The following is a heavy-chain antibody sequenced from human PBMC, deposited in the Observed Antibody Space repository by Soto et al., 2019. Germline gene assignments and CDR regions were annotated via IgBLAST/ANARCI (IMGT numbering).Heavy chain of an antibody. D-gene: IGHD1-7*01. J-gene: IGHJ5*02. V-gene: IGHV5-51*01. CDR1: GYNFSRYW. Sequence: GESLKISCKGSGYNFSRYWIGWVRQMPGKGLEWMGVIYPGDSDTRYSPSFQGQVTISADKSISTAYLQWSSLKASDTAMYYCARQGITGTTTPWFGPWGQGTLVTVSS. CDR2: IYPGDSDT. CDR3: ARQGITGTTTPWFGP.